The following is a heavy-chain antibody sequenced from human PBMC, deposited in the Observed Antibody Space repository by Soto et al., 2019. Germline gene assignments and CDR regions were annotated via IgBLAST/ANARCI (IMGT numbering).Heavy chain of an antibody. CDR3: SRANYGSGGYYSDY. J-gene: IGHJ4*02. V-gene: IGHV5-51*01. D-gene: IGHD3-10*01. CDR2: IYPDDADT. CDR1: GYTFTNYW. Sequence: PGESLKISCKASGYTFTNYWIAWVRQMSGKGLEWVGVIYPDDADTTYGPTFQGQVTISADKSLNTAYLQWSSLEVSDTAMYFCSRANYGSGGYYSDYWGQGTPVTVSS.